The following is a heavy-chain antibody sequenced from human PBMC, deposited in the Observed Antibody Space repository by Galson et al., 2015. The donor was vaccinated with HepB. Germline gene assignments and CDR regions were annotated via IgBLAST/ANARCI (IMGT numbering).Heavy chain of an antibody. J-gene: IGHJ5*02. CDR3: AELRQLVRTREYWFDP. D-gene: IGHD6-13*01. V-gene: IGHV1-69*13. CDR2: IIPIFGTA. Sequence: SVKVSCKASGGTFSSYAISWVRQAPGQGLEWMGGIIPIFGTANYAQKFQGRVTITADESTSTAYMELSSLRSEDTAVYYCAELRQLVRTREYWFDPWGQGTLVTVSS. CDR1: GGTFSSYA.